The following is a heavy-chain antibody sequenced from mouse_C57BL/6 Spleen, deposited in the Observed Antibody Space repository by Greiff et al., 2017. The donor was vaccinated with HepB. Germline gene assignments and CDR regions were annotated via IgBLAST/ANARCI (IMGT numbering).Heavy chain of an antibody. CDR3: ARQEGFDY. Sequence: EVQLQESGGDLVKPGGSLKLSCAASGFTFSSYGMSWVRQTPDKRLEWVATISSGGSYTYYPDSVKGRFTISRDNAKNTLYLQMSSLKSEDTAMYYCARQEGFDYWGQGTTLTVSS. J-gene: IGHJ2*01. V-gene: IGHV5-6*01. CDR1: GFTFSSYG. CDR2: ISSGGSYT.